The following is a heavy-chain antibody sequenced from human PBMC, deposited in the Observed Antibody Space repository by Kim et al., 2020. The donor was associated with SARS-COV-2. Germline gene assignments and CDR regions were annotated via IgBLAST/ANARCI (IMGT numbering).Heavy chain of an antibody. Sequence: YADSVKGRFTIARDNSKNSLYLQMNNLRAEDTAIYYCARDRLNKAGSGDYWGQGTLVTVSS. D-gene: IGHD6-25*01. CDR3: ARDRLNKAGSGDY. V-gene: IGHV3-48*03. J-gene: IGHJ4*02.